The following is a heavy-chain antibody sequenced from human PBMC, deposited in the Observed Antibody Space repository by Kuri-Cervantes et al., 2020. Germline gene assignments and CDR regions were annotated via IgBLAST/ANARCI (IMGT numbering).Heavy chain of an antibody. V-gene: IGHV1-2*02. D-gene: IGHD3-22*01. Sequence: ASVKVSCKAAGDTFTGYYMHWVRQAPGQGLEWMGWINPNSGGTNYAQKFQGRVTMTRDTFISTAYMELSRLRSGDTAVYYCARAGITMIQGLSPDAFDIWGQGTLVTVSS. CDR1: GDTFTGYY. CDR3: ARAGITMIQGLSPDAFDI. CDR2: INPNSGGT. J-gene: IGHJ3*02.